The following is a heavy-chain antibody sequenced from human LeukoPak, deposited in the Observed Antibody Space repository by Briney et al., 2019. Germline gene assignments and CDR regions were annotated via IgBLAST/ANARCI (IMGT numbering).Heavy chain of an antibody. CDR3: ATNSYGSGTPRGFDY. J-gene: IGHJ4*02. CDR2: IYYSGST. V-gene: IGHV4-39*01. CDR1: DDSITMYY. D-gene: IGHD3-10*01. Sequence: NSSETLSLTCTVSDDSITMYYWGWIRQPPGKGLEWIGSIYYSGSTYYNPSLKSRVTISVDTSKNQFSLKLSSVTAADTAVYYCATNSYGSGTPRGFDYWGQGTLVTVSS.